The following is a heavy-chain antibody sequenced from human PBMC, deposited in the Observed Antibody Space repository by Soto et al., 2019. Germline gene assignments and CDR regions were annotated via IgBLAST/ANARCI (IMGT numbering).Heavy chain of an antibody. CDR1: GFTFDDYT. V-gene: IGHV3-43*01. CDR2: ISWDGGST. Sequence: GGSLRLSCAASGFTFDDYTMHWVRQAPGKGLEWVSLISWDGGSTYYADSVKGRFTISRDNSKNSLYLQMNSLRTEDTALYYCAKGVRGSYHSGDNYYYYGMDVWGQGTTVTVSS. J-gene: IGHJ6*02. D-gene: IGHD1-26*01. CDR3: AKGVRGSYHSGDNYYYYGMDV.